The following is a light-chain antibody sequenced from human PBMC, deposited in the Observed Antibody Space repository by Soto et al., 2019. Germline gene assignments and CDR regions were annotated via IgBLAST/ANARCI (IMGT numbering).Light chain of an antibody. V-gene: IGKV3-15*01. Sequence: IVMTQSPATLSVSPGERATLSCRASQSVGTNLVWYQHKPGQAPRHLIYGASSRATGIPARFSGSGSGTEFTLTISSLQSEDSAVYFCQQYYYWPPYTFGQGTKVEIK. CDR3: QQYYYWPPYT. CDR1: QSVGTN. CDR2: GAS. J-gene: IGKJ2*01.